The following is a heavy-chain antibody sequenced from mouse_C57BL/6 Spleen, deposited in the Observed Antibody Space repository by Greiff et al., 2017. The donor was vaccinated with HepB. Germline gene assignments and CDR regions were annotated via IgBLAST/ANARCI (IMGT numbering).Heavy chain of an antibody. D-gene: IGHD2-3*01. J-gene: IGHJ2*01. CDR3: ARGWSSHFDY. V-gene: IGHV1-69*01. CDR2: IDPSDSYT. Sequence: QVQLQQSGAELVMPGASVKLSCKASGYTFTSYWMHWVKQRPGQGLEWIGEIDPSDSYTNYNQKFKGKSTLTVDKSSSTAYMQLSSLTSEDSAVYYCARGWSSHFDYWGQGTTLTVSS. CDR1: GYTFTSYW.